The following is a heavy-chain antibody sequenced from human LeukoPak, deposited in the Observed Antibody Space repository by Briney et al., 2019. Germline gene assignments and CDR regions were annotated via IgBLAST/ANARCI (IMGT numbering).Heavy chain of an antibody. J-gene: IGHJ1*01. D-gene: IGHD6-19*01. CDR2: IYYSGST. CDR1: GGSINTYF. CDR3: ARGVTGGWYGDFQH. Sequence: SETLSLTCTVSGGSINTYFWSWIRQPPGKGLEWIGYIYYSGSTNSNPSLKSRVTISVDTSKNQFSLKLSSVTAADTAVYYCARGVTGGWYGDFQHWGQGTLVTVSS. V-gene: IGHV4-59*01.